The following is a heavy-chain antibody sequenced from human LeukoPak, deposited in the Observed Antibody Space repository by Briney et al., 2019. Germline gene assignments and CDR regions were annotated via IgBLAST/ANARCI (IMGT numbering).Heavy chain of an antibody. CDR3: AREGDGADAGLRYYYYMDV. D-gene: IGHD2-21*02. V-gene: IGHV3-30-3*01. Sequence: PGRSLRLSCAASGFTFSSYAMHWVRQAPGKGLEWVAVISYDGSNKYYADSVKGRFTISRDNSKNTLYLQMNSLRAEDTAVYYCAREGDGADAGLRYYYYMDVWGKGTTVTVSS. J-gene: IGHJ6*03. CDR1: GFTFSSYA. CDR2: ISYDGSNK.